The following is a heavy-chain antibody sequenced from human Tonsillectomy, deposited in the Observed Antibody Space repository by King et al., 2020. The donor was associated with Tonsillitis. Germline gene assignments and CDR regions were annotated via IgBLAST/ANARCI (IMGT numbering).Heavy chain of an antibody. V-gene: IGHV4-30-4*07. CDR1: GDSITSGGSS. Sequence: QLQESGPGLVKPSQTLSLTCDVSGDSITSGGSSWSWIRQPPGKSLECIGYIYYSGHTYYNPSLTSRVTISLDASKNQFSLKLSSATAADTAVYYCARLRRYYYAMDVWGQGTTVTVSS. CDR3: ARLRRYYYAMDV. D-gene: IGHD1-14*01. CDR2: IYYSGHT. J-gene: IGHJ6*02.